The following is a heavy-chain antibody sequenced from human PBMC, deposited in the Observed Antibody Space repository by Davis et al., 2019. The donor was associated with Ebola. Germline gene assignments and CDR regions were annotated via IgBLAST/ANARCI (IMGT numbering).Heavy chain of an antibody. CDR2: ISYDGSNK. V-gene: IGHV3-30*18. D-gene: IGHD2-15*01. CDR1: GFTFSSYG. J-gene: IGHJ4*02. CDR3: AKALGYCSGGSCYSTGYFDY. Sequence: PGGSLRLSCAASGFTFSSYGMHWVRQAPGKGLEWVAVISYDGSNKYYADSVKGRFTISRDNSKNTLYLQMNRLRAEETAVYYCAKALGYCSGGSCYSTGYFDYWGQGTLVTVSS.